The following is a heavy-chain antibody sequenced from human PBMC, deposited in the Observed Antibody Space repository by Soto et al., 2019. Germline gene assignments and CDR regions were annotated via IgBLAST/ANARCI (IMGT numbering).Heavy chain of an antibody. Sequence: PGGSLRLSCAASGFTFSSYGMHWVRQAPGKGLEWVAVIWYDGSNKYYADSVKGRFTSSRDNSKNTLYLQMNSLRAEDTAVYYCARERGFPRQVVPAAISFRRWFDPWGQGTLVTVSS. J-gene: IGHJ5*02. D-gene: IGHD2-2*01. CDR3: ARERGFPRQVVPAAISFRRWFDP. V-gene: IGHV3-33*01. CDR2: IWYDGSNK. CDR1: GFTFSSYG.